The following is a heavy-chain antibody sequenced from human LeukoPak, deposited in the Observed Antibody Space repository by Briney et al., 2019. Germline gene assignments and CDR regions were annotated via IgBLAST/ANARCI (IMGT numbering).Heavy chain of an antibody. J-gene: IGHJ5*02. D-gene: IGHD6-19*01. CDR3: ARDMMDGSGWYGDNWFDP. Sequence: SSETLSLTCGVYGGSFSGYYYWSWIRQPPGKGLEWIGEINHSGSTNYNPSLKSRVTISIDTSRTQFSLKLSSVTAADTAVYYCARDMMDGSGWYGDNWFDPWGQGTLVTVSS. CDR1: GGSFSGYYY. CDR2: INHSGST. V-gene: IGHV4-34*01.